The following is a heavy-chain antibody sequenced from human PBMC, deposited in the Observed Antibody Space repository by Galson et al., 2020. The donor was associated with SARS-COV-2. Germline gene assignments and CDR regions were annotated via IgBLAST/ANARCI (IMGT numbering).Heavy chain of an antibody. V-gene: IGHV1-18*04. Sequence: ASVKVSCKASGYTFTSYGISWVRQAPGQGLEWMGWISADNGNTNYAQKLQGRVTMTTDTSTSTAYMELRSLRSDDTAVYYCARGPTSSSWSPAYYYDYGVDVWGQGTTVTVSS. D-gene: IGHD6-13*01. CDR2: ISADNGNT. CDR1: GYTFTSYG. J-gene: IGHJ6*02. CDR3: ARGPTSSSWSPAYYYDYGVDV.